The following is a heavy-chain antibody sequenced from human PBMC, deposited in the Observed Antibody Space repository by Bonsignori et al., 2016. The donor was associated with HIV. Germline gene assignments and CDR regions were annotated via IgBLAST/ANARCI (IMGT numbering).Heavy chain of an antibody. CDR2: ISSSSSYI. CDR3: ARDDDDSSGYQPRGFDY. J-gene: IGHJ4*02. V-gene: IGHV3-21*01. Sequence: GGSLRLSCAASGFTFSSYSMNWVRQAPGKGLEWVSSISSSSSYIYYADSVKGRFTISRDNAKNSLYLQMNSLRAEDTAVYYCARDDDDSSGYQPRGFDYWGQGTLVTVSS. CDR1: GFTFSSYS. D-gene: IGHD3-22*01.